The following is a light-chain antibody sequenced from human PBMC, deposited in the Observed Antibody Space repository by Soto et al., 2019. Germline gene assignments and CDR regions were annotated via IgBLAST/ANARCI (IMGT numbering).Light chain of an antibody. V-gene: IGLV2-14*01. J-gene: IGLJ2*01. CDR3: SSFSSITREV. CDR2: GVS. CDR1: SSDVGGYSY. Sequence: QSALTQPASVSGSPGQSITISCTGTSSDVGGYSYVSWYQQHPGKTPKLMIYGVSNRPSGVSHRFSGSKSGNTASLTISGLQTEDEADYYCSSFSSITREVFGGGTKVTVL.